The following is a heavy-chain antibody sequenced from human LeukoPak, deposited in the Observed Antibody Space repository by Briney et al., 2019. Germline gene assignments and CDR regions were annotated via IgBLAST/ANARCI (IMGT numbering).Heavy chain of an antibody. J-gene: IGHJ4*02. V-gene: IGHV3-23*01. D-gene: IGHD1-26*01. CDR2: ISSIDGST. Sequence: GGSLRLSCAASGFTFSSYGMSWARQAPGKGLEWVSGISSIDGSTYYADYVKGRFTVSRDNSTNTLYMQMNSLRAEDTAVYYCAKVASGSYYNWPFDYWGQGTLVTVSS. CDR3: AKVASGSYYNWPFDY. CDR1: GFTFSSYG.